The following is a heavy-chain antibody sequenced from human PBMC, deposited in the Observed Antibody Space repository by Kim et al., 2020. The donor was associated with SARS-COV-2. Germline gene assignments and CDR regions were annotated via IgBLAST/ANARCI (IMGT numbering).Heavy chain of an antibody. Sequence: GGSLRLSCAASGFTFSDYYMSWIRQAPGKGLEWVSYISSSGSTIYYADSVKGRFTISRDNAKNSLYLQMNSLRAEDTAVYYCARGICSGGSCYYYYYMDVWGKGTTVTVSS. D-gene: IGHD2-15*01. V-gene: IGHV3-11*01. CDR2: ISSSGSTI. CDR1: GFTFSDYY. CDR3: ARGICSGGSCYYYYYMDV. J-gene: IGHJ6*03.